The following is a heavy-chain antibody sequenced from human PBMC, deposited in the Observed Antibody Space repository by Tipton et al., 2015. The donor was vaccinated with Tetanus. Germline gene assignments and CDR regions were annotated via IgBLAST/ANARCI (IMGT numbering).Heavy chain of an antibody. CDR1: SGSISSYY. J-gene: IGHJ6*02. D-gene: IGHD6-13*01. V-gene: IGHV4-59*08. CDR2: IYYSGST. Sequence: TLSLTCTVSSGSISSYYWSWIRQPPGKGLEWIGYIYYSGSTNYNPSLKSRVTISVDTSKNQLSLELSSVTAADTAVYYCARHVTRVAAAGTGDYYYGMDVWGQGTTVTVSS. CDR3: ARHVTRVAAAGTGDYYYGMDV.